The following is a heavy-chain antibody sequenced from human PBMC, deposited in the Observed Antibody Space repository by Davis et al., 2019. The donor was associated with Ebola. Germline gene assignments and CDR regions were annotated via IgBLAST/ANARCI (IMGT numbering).Heavy chain of an antibody. CDR1: GGSISSSSYY. CDR2: LYYSGST. V-gene: IGHV4-39*01. D-gene: IGHD3-22*01. J-gene: IGHJ4*02. Sequence: MPSETLSLTCTVSGGSISSSSYYWGWIRQPPGKGLEWIGSLYYSGSTSYNPSLMGRVTISVDTSKNQFSLKLSSVTAADTAVYYCARLYYYDSSGYYYGNFDYWGQGTLVTVSS. CDR3: ARLYYYDSSGYYYGNFDY.